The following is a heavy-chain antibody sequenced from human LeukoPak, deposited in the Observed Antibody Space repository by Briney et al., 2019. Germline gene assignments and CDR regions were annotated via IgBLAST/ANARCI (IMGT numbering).Heavy chain of an antibody. D-gene: IGHD3-3*01. V-gene: IGHV1-69*05. J-gene: IGHJ6*03. Sequence: GSSVKVSCKASGGTFSSYAISWVRQAPGQGLEWMGGIIPIFGTANYAQKFQGRVTITTDESTSTAYMELSSLRSEDTAVYYCARSLRFLVPAYYYYYYMDVWGKGTTVTVSS. CDR1: GGTFSSYA. CDR3: ARSLRFLVPAYYYYYYMDV. CDR2: IIPIFGTA.